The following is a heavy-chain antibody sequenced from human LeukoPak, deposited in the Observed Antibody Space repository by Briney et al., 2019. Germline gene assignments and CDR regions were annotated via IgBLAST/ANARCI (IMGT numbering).Heavy chain of an antibody. CDR3: AHLRDGYTLRTLIPFDI. J-gene: IGHJ3*02. Sequence: SGPTLVNPTQTLTLTCTFSGFSLTTRGVGVGWIRQPPGKALEWLAVIYWDDDKNFSPSLRSRLTITKDTSKNQVVLRMTNMDPVDTGTYYCAHLRDGYTLRTLIPFDIWGQGTVVIVSS. V-gene: IGHV2-5*02. D-gene: IGHD5-24*01. CDR1: GFSLTTRGVG. CDR2: IYWDDDK.